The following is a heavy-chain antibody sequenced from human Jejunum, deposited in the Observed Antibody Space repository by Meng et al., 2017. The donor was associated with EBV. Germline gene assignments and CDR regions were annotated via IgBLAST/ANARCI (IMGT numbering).Heavy chain of an antibody. CDR3: ARDRGVEDY. CDR1: GGSISTDNW. J-gene: IGHJ4*01. Sequence: QVQLEESGPGLVKSSRTLSFTFAVSGGSISTDNWWSWVRQPPGKGLEYIGEIHHSGSTKYNPSLKSRVTISVDKSNNHFSLKLSSVTAADTAVYYCARDRGVEDYWGHGTLVTVSS. V-gene: IGHV4-4*02. CDR2: IHHSGST. D-gene: IGHD5-24*01.